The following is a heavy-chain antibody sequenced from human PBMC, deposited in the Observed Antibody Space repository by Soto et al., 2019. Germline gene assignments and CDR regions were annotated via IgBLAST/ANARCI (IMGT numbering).Heavy chain of an antibody. CDR3: AMSDGVINHERPISFY. J-gene: IGHJ4*02. CDR2: IIPIIGKA. CDR1: GGTFSSYT. Sequence: QVQLVQSGAEVKKPGSSVKVSCKASGGTFSSYTFIWVRQAPGQGLEWMGRIIPIIGKATSAQNFQGRVTITADKSTSTADLELSSLRSEDTAVYYCAMSDGVINHERPISFYWGQGTLVTVSS. D-gene: IGHD3-16*01. V-gene: IGHV1-69*02.